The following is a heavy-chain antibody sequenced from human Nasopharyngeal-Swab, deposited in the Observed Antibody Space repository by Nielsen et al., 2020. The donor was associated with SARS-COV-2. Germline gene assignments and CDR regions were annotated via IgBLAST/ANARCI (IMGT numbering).Heavy chain of an antibody. Sequence: WIRQPPGKGLEWVSIIHPGGVSASADSVRGRFSISRDDFKNTLYLEMDSLRPEDTAFYYCATDKVRYDYALAYWGQGTLVTVSS. J-gene: IGHJ4*02. CDR2: IHPGGVS. D-gene: IGHD3-16*01. CDR3: ATDKVRYDYALAY. V-gene: IGHV3-53*01.